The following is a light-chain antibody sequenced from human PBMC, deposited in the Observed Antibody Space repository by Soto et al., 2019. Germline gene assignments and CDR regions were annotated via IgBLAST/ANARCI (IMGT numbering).Light chain of an antibody. V-gene: IGLV4-60*02. Sequence: QSVVTQSSSASASLGSSVTLTCTLSSGHSSNIIAWHQQLPGKAPRHLMKLEGSGSHNKGRGIPDRFSGSSSGADRYLTISNLQFEDEADYYCETWDSNTRVFGGGTKVTVL. CDR2: LEGSGSH. CDR3: ETWDSNTRV. CDR1: SGHSSNI. J-gene: IGLJ2*01.